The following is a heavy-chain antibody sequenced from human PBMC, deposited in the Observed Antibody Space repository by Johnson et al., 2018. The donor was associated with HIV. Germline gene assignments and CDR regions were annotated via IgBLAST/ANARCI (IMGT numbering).Heavy chain of an antibody. Sequence: QVQLVESGGGVVQPGRSLRLSCAASGFTFSSYGMHWVRQAPGKGLEWVAVIWYDGSNKYYADSVKGRFTISRDNSKNTLYLQMNSVRAEDTTVYYCAREWGEGAFDIWGQGTMVTVSS. D-gene: IGHD3-16*01. CDR2: IWYDGSNK. CDR3: AREWGEGAFDI. CDR1: GFTFSSYG. J-gene: IGHJ3*02. V-gene: IGHV3-33*01.